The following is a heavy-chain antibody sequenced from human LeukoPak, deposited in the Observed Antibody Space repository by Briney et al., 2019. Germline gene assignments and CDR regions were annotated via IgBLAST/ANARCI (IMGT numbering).Heavy chain of an antibody. V-gene: IGHV4-31*03. Sequence: PSETLSLTCTVSGGSIRSSYYYWSWIRQHPGKGLEWIGYIYYSGSTYYNPSLKSRVTISVDTSKNQFSLKLSSVTAADTAVYYCARVPVLLWFVAEKTDDAFDIWGQGTMVTVSS. CDR3: ARVPVLLWFVAEKTDDAFDI. CDR1: GGSIRSSYYY. CDR2: IYYSGST. D-gene: IGHD3-10*01. J-gene: IGHJ3*02.